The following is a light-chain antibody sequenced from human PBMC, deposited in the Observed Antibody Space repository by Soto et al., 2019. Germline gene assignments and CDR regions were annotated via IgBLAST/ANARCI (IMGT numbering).Light chain of an antibody. CDR3: QQYGRSTWT. CDR1: QSVSYY. CDR2: DAS. V-gene: IGKV3-20*01. J-gene: IGKJ1*01. Sequence: EIVLTQSPGTLSLSPGERATLSCRASQSVSYYLAWYQQKPGQAPRLLIYDASSRATGVPDRFSGSGSGTDFTLTIRRLEPEDFAVYYCQQYGRSTWTFGQGTKVDIK.